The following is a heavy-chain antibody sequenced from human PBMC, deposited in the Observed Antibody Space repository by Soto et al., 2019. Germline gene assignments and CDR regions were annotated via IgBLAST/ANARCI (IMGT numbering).Heavy chain of an antibody. J-gene: IGHJ6*02. CDR2: ISAYNGKT. CDR1: GYTFTSYG. CDR3: ARGGDVNYSHGMDV. Sequence: QVQLVQYGGEVKKPGASVKLSCTASGYTFTSYGIRWVRQAPGQGLEWMGWISAYNGKTNYAQNVQGRVTMTTDTSTRTAYMDLRSLRSDDTGVYYCARGGDVNYSHGMDVWGQGTTVTVSS. V-gene: IGHV1-18*01. D-gene: IGHD5-12*01.